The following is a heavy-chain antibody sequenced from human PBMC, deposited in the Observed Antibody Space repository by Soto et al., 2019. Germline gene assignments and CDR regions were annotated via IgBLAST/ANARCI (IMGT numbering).Heavy chain of an antibody. CDR2: ISSSGSSI. J-gene: IGHJ6*02. CDR3: ARSPSSGWSPLYHYGMGV. D-gene: IGHD6-19*01. CDR1: GFTFRSYE. V-gene: IGHV3-48*03. Sequence: GGSLRLSCAASGFTFRSYEMNWVRQAPGKGLEWVSYISSSGSSIYYADSVEGRFTISRDNAKNSLFLQMNSLRAEDTAVYYCARSPSSGWSPLYHYGMGVWGQGTTVTVSS.